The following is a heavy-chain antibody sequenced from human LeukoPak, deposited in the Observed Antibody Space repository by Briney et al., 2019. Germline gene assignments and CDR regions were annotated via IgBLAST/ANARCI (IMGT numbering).Heavy chain of an antibody. Sequence: GGSLRLSCAASGFTFSSYGMHWVRQAPGKGLEWVAVISYDGSNKYYADSVKGRFTISRDNSKNTLYLQMNSLRAEDTAVYYCAKDHDSSGHGYWGQGTLVTVSS. CDR1: GFTFSSYG. CDR3: AKDHDSSGHGY. D-gene: IGHD3-22*01. V-gene: IGHV3-30*18. J-gene: IGHJ4*02. CDR2: ISYDGSNK.